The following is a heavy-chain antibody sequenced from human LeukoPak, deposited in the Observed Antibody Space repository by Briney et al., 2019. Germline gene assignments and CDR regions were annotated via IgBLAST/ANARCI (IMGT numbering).Heavy chain of an antibody. V-gene: IGHV1-2*02. CDR2: LNPNSGGT. CDR1: GYTSTDYY. Sequence: ASVKVSCKASGYTSTDYYLHWVRQAPGQGLEWMGWLNPNSGGTNFAQNFQGRVTMTRDTSITTAYMELSTLRSDDTAVYYCARYCPTSCNAGDTFDIWGQGTVVTVSS. D-gene: IGHD2/OR15-2a*01. J-gene: IGHJ3*02. CDR3: ARYCPTSCNAGDTFDI.